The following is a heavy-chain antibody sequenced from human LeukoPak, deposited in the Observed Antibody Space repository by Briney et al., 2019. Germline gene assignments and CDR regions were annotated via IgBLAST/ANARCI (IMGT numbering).Heavy chain of an antibody. CDR1: GFTVSSNY. D-gene: IGHD5-12*01. CDR2: IYSGGST. Sequence: GGSLRLSCAASGFTVSSNYMSWVRQAPGKGLEWVSVIYSGGSTYYADSVKGRFTISRDNSKNTLYLQMNSLRAEDTAVYHCARAPASGGYVDYFDYWGQGTLVTVSS. J-gene: IGHJ4*02. CDR3: ARAPASGGYVDYFDY. V-gene: IGHV3-66*01.